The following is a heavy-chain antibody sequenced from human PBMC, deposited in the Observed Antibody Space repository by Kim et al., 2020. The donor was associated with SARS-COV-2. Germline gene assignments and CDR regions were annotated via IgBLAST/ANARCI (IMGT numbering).Heavy chain of an antibody. D-gene: IGHD3-9*01. V-gene: IGHV1-18*01. CDR1: GYTFTSYG. CDR2: ISAYNGNT. Sequence: ASVKVSCKASGYTFTSYGISWVRQAPGQGLEWMGWISAYNGNTNYAQKLQGRVTMTTDTSTSTAYMELRSLRSDDTAVYYCARDPPSKGTYYDILTGYYHYYYYYGMDVWGQGTTVTVSS. J-gene: IGHJ6*02. CDR3: ARDPPSKGTYYDILTGYYHYYYYYGMDV.